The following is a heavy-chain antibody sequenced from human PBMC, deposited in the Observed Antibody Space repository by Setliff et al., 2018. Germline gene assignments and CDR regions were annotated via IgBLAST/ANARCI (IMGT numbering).Heavy chain of an antibody. CDR2: ISGSGGST. Sequence: GESLKISCAASGFTFSSYAMRWVRQAPGKGLEWVSSISGSGGSTYYADSVKGRFTIPRDNSNNALYLQMNSLRAEDTAIYYCAKGGYSGSHYFDYWGQGTLVTAPQ. CDR1: GFTFSSYA. J-gene: IGHJ4*02. D-gene: IGHD1-26*01. CDR3: AKGGYSGSHYFDY. V-gene: IGHV3-23*01.